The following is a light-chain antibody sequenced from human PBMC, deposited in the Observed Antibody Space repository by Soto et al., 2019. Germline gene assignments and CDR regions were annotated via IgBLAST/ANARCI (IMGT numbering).Light chain of an antibody. Sequence: QAVVTQSPSASASLGASVKLTCTLSSGHSSYAIAWHQQQPEKGPRYLMKLNSDGSHSKGDGIPDRFSGSSSGAERYLTISSLQSEDEADVYCQTWGASSVVFGGGTQVTVL. J-gene: IGLJ2*01. CDR1: SGHSSYA. CDR3: QTWGASSVV. CDR2: LNSDGSH. V-gene: IGLV4-69*01.